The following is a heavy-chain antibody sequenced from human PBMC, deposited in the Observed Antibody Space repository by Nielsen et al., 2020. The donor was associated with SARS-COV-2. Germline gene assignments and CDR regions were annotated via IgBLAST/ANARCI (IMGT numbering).Heavy chain of an antibody. CDR3: ARGEAYGSGWPPEY. J-gene: IGHJ4*02. V-gene: IGHV1-69*13. D-gene: IGHD6-19*01. Sequence: SVKVSCKASGGTFSSYAISWVRQAPGQGLEWMGGIIPIFGTANCAQKFQGRVTITADESTSTAYLELRSLRSDDTAVYYCARGEAYGSGWPPEYWGQGTLVTVSS. CDR2: IIPIFGTA. CDR1: GGTFSSYA.